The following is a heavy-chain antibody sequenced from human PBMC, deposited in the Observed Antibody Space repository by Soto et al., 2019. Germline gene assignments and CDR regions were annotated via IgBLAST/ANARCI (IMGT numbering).Heavy chain of an antibody. CDR1: GFIFSDYT. CDR3: TRGRSDYFDY. V-gene: IGHV3-48*02. CDR2: ISSTSRSI. Sequence: EVQLVESGGGLVQPGGPLRLSCAASGFIFSDYTMCWVRQAPGKGLEWVSYISSTSRSIYYAVSVKGRFTISRDNAKNSLYLKMNSLRDEDTAVYYCTRGRSDYFDYWGQGTLVTVSS. J-gene: IGHJ4*02.